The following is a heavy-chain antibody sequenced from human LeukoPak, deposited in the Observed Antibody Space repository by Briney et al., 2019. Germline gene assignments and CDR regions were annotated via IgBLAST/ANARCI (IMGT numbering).Heavy chain of an antibody. Sequence: SETLSLTCSVSGDSMSSGSYYWGWIRQPPGKGLEWIGSIFYSGSTYYTPSLKSRVTKSLDTSKNQFSLRLTSVTAADTAVYYCARQIAVVEPTDPNWFDSWGQGTLVTVSS. CDR2: IFYSGST. J-gene: IGHJ5*01. CDR3: ARQIAVVEPTDPNWFDS. CDR1: GDSMSSGSYY. D-gene: IGHD2-21*01. V-gene: IGHV4-39*07.